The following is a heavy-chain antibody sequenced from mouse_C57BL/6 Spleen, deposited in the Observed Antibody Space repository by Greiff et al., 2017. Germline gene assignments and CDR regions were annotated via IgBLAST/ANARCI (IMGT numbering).Heavy chain of an antibody. V-gene: IGHV1-18*01. Sequence: SGPELVKPGASVKIPCKASGYTFTDYNMDWVKQSHGKSLEWIGDINPNNGGTIYNQKFKGKATLTVDKSSSTAYMELRSLTSEDTAVYYCARGGAYYDYDGFAYWGQGTLVTVSA. J-gene: IGHJ3*01. CDR3: ARGGAYYDYDGFAY. D-gene: IGHD2-4*01. CDR1: GYTFTDYN. CDR2: INPNNGGT.